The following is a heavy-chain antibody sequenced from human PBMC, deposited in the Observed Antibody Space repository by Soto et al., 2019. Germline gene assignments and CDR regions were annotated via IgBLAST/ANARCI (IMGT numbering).Heavy chain of an antibody. V-gene: IGHV3-15*07. J-gene: IGHJ4*02. D-gene: IGHD1-26*01. CDR3: TTDSSGSPNY. Sequence: GGSLRLSCVVSGIPFIDAWMNWVRQAPGKGLEWVGQIRSKIHGGTTDYAAPVRGRFSISRDDSRNTLYLQMNGLNTEDTAVYYCTTDSSGSPNYWGQGTLVTVSS. CDR1: GIPFIDAW. CDR2: IRSKIHGGTT.